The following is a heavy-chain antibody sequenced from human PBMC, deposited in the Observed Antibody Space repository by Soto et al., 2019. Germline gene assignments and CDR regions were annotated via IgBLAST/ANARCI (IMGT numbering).Heavy chain of an antibody. CDR1: RSSMSPYY. Sequence: ADTLSLTCTVSRSSMSPYYSTWIRQPPGKGLEWIGYVYHSGRTTYSPSVKSRVTISVDTSKNQFALRLNSVTAADTAVYYCASQGGDYYDSVTYDPKYFDYWGHGVLVTVSS. V-gene: IGHV4-59*08. D-gene: IGHD3-22*01. J-gene: IGHJ4*01. CDR2: VYHSGRT. CDR3: ASQGGDYYDSVTYDPKYFDY.